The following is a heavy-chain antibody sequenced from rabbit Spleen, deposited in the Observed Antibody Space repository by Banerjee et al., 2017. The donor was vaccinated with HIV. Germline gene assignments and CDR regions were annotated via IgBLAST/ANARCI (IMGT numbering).Heavy chain of an antibody. CDR2: IYTGSSGST. Sequence: QSLEESGGDLVKPGASLTLTCTASGFSFSSSFYMCWVRQAPGKGLECIACIYTGSSGSTWYASWAKGRFTISKTSSTTVTLQMTRLTAADTATYFCAISYPGSSYGFNLWGQGTLVTVS. CDR3: AISYPGSSYGFNL. D-gene: IGHD8-1*01. V-gene: IGHV1S40*01. CDR1: GFSFSSSFY. J-gene: IGHJ4*01.